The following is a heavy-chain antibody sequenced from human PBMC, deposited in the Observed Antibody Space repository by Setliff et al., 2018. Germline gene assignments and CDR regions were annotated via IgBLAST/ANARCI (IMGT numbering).Heavy chain of an antibody. CDR1: GDSISNYY. D-gene: IGHD3-10*01. J-gene: IGHJ4*01. Sequence: SETLSLTCTVSGDSISNYYWNWIRQPAGKGLEWIGRIYVTESTKYNPSLKSRVTLSIDTSKNQFSLNLSSVTAADAALYYCAASRAYTGAVEEWFLPKTFDFWGHGSPVTVSS. CDR2: IYVTEST. CDR3: AASRAYTGAVEEWFLPKTFDF. V-gene: IGHV4-4*07.